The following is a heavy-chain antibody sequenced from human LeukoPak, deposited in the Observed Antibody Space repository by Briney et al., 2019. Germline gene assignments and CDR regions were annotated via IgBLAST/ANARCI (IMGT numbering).Heavy chain of an antibody. J-gene: IGHJ4*02. V-gene: IGHV1-3*01. CDR1: GYTFSHYA. CDR2: INPGSGET. Sequence: ASVKASCKASGYTFSHYALHWVRQAPGHRLEWMGWINPGSGETKYSEKFQGRVTITRDTFATTGYMEVSSLKSEDTGVFYCARDSFGLWLGELPLYYFDYWGQGTLVTVSS. CDR3: ARDSFGLWLGELPLYYFDY. D-gene: IGHD3-10*01.